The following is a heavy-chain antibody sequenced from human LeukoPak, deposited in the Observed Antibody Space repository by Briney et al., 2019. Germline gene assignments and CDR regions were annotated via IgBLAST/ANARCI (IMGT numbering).Heavy chain of an antibody. D-gene: IGHD2-2*01. CDR3: ARDPSYCSSTNCYVGSPLYYYYPMDA. Sequence: GGSLRLSCAASGFTFSSYGMHWVRQAPGKGLEWVAVIWYDGSNKHYADSVKGRFSISRDNSENTLYLQMNSLRAEDTAVYYCARDPSYCSSTNCYVGSPLYYYYPMDAWGQGTTVTVSS. J-gene: IGHJ6*02. CDR2: IWYDGSNK. CDR1: GFTFSSYG. V-gene: IGHV3-33*01.